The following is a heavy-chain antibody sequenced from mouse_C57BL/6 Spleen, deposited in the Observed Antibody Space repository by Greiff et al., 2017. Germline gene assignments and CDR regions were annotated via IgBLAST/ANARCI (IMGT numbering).Heavy chain of an antibody. CDR3: ARRACTTVSPYWYFDV. V-gene: IGHV1-69*01. CDR2: IDPSDSYT. J-gene: IGHJ1*03. CDR1: GYTFTSYW. D-gene: IGHD1-1*01. Sequence: VQLQQPGAELVMPGASVKLSCKASGYTFTSYWMHWVKQRPGQGLEWIGEIDPSDSYTNYNQKFKGKSTLTVDKSSSTAYMQLSSLTSEDSAVYYCARRACTTVSPYWYFDVWGTGTTVTVSS.